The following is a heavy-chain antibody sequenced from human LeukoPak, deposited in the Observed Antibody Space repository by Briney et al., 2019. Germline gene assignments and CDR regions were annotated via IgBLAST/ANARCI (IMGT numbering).Heavy chain of an antibody. J-gene: IGHJ5*02. CDR2: VNPNSGGT. CDR1: GYTFTGYY. Sequence: ASVKVSCKASGYTFTGYYMHWMRQAPGQGLGWMGWVNPNSGGTNYAQKFQGRVTMTRDTSISTAYMELSRLRSDDTAVYYCARNRARGVTSSWFDPWGQGTLVTVSS. D-gene: IGHD3-10*01. CDR3: ARNRARGVTSSWFDP. V-gene: IGHV1-2*02.